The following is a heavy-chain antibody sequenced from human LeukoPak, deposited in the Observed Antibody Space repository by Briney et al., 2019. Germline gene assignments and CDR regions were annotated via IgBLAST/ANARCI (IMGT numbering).Heavy chain of an antibody. D-gene: IGHD6-13*01. CDR1: GYSISSGYY. CDR3: ATSDAGIAAAVDHYGMDV. Sequence: SETLSLTCAVSGYSISSGYYWGWIRQPPGEGLEWIGSIYHSGSTYYNPSLKSRVTISVDTSKNQFSLKLSSVTAADTAVYYCATSDAGIAAAVDHYGMDVWGKGTTVTVSS. J-gene: IGHJ6*04. CDR2: IYHSGST. V-gene: IGHV4-38-2*01.